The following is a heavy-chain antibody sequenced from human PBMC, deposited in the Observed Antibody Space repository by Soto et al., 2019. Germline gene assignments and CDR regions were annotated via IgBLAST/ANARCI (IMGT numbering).Heavy chain of an antibody. D-gene: IGHD2-21*01. CDR2: IYHSGST. Sequence: QLQLQESGSGLVKPSQTLSLTCAVSGGSISSGGYSWSWIRQPPGKGLEWIGYIYHSGSTYHNPSHESRVTIPVDRSKNQCSLKRSSLTAADTAVYYCARGVDFDYWGQGTLVTLSS. V-gene: IGHV4-30-2*01. CDR1: GGSISSGGYS. J-gene: IGHJ4*02. CDR3: ARGVDFDY.